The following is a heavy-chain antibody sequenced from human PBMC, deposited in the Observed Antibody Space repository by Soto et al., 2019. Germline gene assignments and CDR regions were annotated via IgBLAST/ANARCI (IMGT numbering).Heavy chain of an antibody. J-gene: IGHJ5*02. V-gene: IGHV3-21*01. CDR2: ISSSSSYI. D-gene: IGHD6-19*01. Sequence: EVQLVESGGGLVQPGGSLRLSCAASGFTFSSYSMNWVRQAPGKGLEWVSSISSSSSYIYYADSVKGRFTISRDNAKNSLYLQMNSLRAEDTAVYYCARDLNPAYSSDGWFDPWGQGTLVTVSS. CDR3: ARDLNPAYSSDGWFDP. CDR1: GFTFSSYS.